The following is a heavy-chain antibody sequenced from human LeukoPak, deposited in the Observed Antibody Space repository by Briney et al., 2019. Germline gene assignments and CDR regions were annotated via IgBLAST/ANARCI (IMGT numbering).Heavy chain of an antibody. Sequence: GGSLRLSCAASGFTFSSYAMSWVRQAPGKGLEWVSGISGSGGSTYYADSVKGRFTISRDNSKNTLYLQMNSLRAEDTAAYYCAGRGGYSGIDYWGQGTLVTVSS. CDR1: GFTFSSYA. CDR3: AGRGGYSGIDY. J-gene: IGHJ4*02. D-gene: IGHD5-18*01. CDR2: ISGSGGST. V-gene: IGHV3-23*01.